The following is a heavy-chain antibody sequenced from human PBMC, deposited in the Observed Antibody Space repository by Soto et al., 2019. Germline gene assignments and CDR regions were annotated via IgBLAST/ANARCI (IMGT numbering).Heavy chain of an antibody. Sequence: QVQLVQSGAEVKKPGSSVKVSCKASGGTFSSYTISWVRQAPGQGLEWMGRIIPILGIANYAQKFQGRVTITADKSTSTGYMELSSLRSEDTAVYYCARDRTYCGGDCYPYFDYWGQGTLVTVSS. CDR1: GGTFSSYT. J-gene: IGHJ4*02. CDR3: ARDRTYCGGDCYPYFDY. V-gene: IGHV1-69*08. D-gene: IGHD2-21*02. CDR2: IIPILGIA.